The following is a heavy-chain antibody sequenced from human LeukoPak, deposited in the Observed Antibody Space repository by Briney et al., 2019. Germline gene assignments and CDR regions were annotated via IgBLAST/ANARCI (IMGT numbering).Heavy chain of an antibody. J-gene: IGHJ4*02. CDR3: ARGRDSGSYPDY. D-gene: IGHD1-26*01. Sequence: PSETLSLTCTVSGGSISSGGYYWSWIRQPPGKGLEWIGYIYHSGSTYYNPSLKSRVTISVDRSKNQFSLKLSSVTAADTAVYYCARGRDSGSYPDYWGQGTLVTVSS. CDR2: IYHSGST. V-gene: IGHV4-30-2*01. CDR1: GGSISSGGYY.